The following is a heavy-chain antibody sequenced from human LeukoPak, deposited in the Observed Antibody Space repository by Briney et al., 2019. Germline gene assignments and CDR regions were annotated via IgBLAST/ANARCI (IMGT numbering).Heavy chain of an antibody. Sequence: SETLSLTCAVSGGSISTYYWTWIRQPPGKGLEWIGYIYYSGSTNYNPSLKSRVTILLDTSKNQFSLKLSSVTAADTAVYYCARGFAVNPRYAFDIWGQGTMVTVSS. V-gene: IGHV4-59*08. J-gene: IGHJ3*02. CDR3: ARGFAVNPRYAFDI. CDR2: IYYSGST. CDR1: GGSISTYY. D-gene: IGHD4-17*01.